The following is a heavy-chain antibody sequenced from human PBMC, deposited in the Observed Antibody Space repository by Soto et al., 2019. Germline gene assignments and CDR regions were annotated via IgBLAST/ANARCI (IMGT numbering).Heavy chain of an antibody. CDR1: GGTFSSYA. D-gene: IGHD1-7*01. Sequence: ASVKVSCKASGGTFSSYAISWVRQAPGQGLEWMGGIIPIFGTANYAQKFQGRVTITADESTSTAYIELSSLRSEDTAVYYCARDQTPPTTRGPYYYGMDVWGQGTTATVSS. CDR3: ARDQTPPTTRGPYYYGMDV. J-gene: IGHJ6*02. CDR2: IIPIFGTA. V-gene: IGHV1-69*13.